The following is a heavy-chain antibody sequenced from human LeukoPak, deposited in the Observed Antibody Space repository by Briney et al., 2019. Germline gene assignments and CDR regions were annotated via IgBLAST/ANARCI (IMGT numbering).Heavy chain of an antibody. D-gene: IGHD6-13*01. CDR3: ARERFAMSAGSIAAAGRFGY. CDR2: INTNTGNP. CDR1: GYTFTSYA. Sequence: ASVKVPCKASGYTFTSYAMNWVRQAPGQGLEWMGWINTNTGNPTYAQGFTGRFVFSLDTSVSTAYLQISSLKAEDTAVYYCARERFAMSAGSIAAAGRFGYWGQGTLVTVSS. V-gene: IGHV7-4-1*02. J-gene: IGHJ4*02.